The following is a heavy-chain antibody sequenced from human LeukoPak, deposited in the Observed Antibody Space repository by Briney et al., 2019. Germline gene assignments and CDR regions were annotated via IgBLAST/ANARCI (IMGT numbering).Heavy chain of an antibody. J-gene: IGHJ4*02. V-gene: IGHV3-33*06. CDR2: IWSDGSNK. D-gene: IGHD5-12*01. CDR1: GFTFSSYG. Sequence: GTSLRLSCAASGFTFSSYGMHWVRQAPGKGLEWVAVIWSDGSNKYYADSVKGRFTISRDNYKNTLYLQVNSLRAEDTAVYYCAKGSAYGPGGYVSYWGQGTLVTVSS. CDR3: AKGSAYGPGGYVSY.